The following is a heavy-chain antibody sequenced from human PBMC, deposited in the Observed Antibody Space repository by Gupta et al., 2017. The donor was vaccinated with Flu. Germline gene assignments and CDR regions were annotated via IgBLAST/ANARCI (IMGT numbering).Heavy chain of an antibody. CDR2: IYHSGST. Sequence: QVQLQESGPGLVKPSETLSLTCAVSGYSISSGYYWGWIRQPPGKGLEWIGSIYHSGSTYYNPSLKSRVTISVDTSKNQFSLKLSSVTAADTAVYYCARTLPVVVTAIWPAYFDYWGQGTLVTVSS. J-gene: IGHJ4*02. CDR3: ARTLPVVVTAIWPAYFDY. V-gene: IGHV4-38-2*01. CDR1: GYSISSGYY. D-gene: IGHD2-21*02.